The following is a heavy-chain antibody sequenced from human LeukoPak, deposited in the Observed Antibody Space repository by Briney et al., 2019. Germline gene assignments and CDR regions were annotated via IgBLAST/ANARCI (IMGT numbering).Heavy chain of an antibody. D-gene: IGHD2-15*01. CDR1: GGSISSYY. CDR3: ARGYCSGGSCYPTPFDY. J-gene: IGHJ4*02. CDR2: IYYSGST. V-gene: IGHV4-59*01. Sequence: SETLSLTCTVSGGSISSYYWSWIRQPPGKGLEWIGYIYYSGSTNYNPSLKSRITISVDTSKNQFSLKLSSVTAADTAVYYCARGYCSGGSCYPTPFDYWGQETLVTVSS.